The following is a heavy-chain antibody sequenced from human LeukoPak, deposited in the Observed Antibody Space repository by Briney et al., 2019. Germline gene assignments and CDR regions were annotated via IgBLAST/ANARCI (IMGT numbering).Heavy chain of an antibody. Sequence: GGSLRLSCAASGFTFSTYSMNWVRQAPGKGLEWVSYIRSGTTTIYYADSVKGRFIISRDNAKNSVYLQMNSLRAEDTAVYYCARDKGSSGWPIFDYWGQGTLVTVSS. CDR3: ARDKGSSGWPIFDY. D-gene: IGHD6-19*01. CDR1: GFTFSTYS. J-gene: IGHJ4*02. V-gene: IGHV3-48*01. CDR2: IRSGTTTI.